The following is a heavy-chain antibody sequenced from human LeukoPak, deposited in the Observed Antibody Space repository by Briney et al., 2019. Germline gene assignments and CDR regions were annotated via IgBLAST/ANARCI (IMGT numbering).Heavy chain of an antibody. D-gene: IGHD6-13*01. CDR2: IKQDGSEK. J-gene: IGHJ4*02. CDR3: AGGVWPRSNY. CDR1: GFTFSSYS. V-gene: IGHV3-7*01. Sequence: PGGSLRLSCAASGFTFSSYSMSWVRQAPGKGLEWVANIKQDGSEKYYVDSVKGRFTISRDNAKNSLYLQMNSLRVEETAVYYCAGGVWPRSNYWGQGTLVTVSS.